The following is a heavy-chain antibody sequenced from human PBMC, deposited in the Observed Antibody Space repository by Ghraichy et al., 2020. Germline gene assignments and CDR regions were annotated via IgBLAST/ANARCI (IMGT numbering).Heavy chain of an antibody. CDR2: IWNDGDNK. D-gene: IGHD3-10*01. Sequence: GGSLRLSCSASGFNFRTYGMHWVRQTPGKGLEWVAVIWNDGDNKYYADSVKGRFTISRDNSKNTLDLQMNSLRGEDTAVYYCARAPNYGSGSQYFQHWGQGTLVTVSS. V-gene: IGHV3-33*01. CDR3: ARAPNYGSGSQYFQH. CDR1: GFNFRTYG. J-gene: IGHJ1*01.